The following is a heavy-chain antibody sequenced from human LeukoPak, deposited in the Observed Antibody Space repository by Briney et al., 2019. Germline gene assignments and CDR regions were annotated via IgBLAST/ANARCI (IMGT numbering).Heavy chain of an antibody. CDR2: ISSSSSYI. Sequence: GGSLRLSCAASGFTFSSYSMNWVRQAPGKWLEWVSSISSSSSYIYYADSVKGRFTISRDNAKNSLYLQMNSLRAEDTAVYYCARETGLITPPGDYWGQGTLVTVSS. CDR1: GFTFSSYS. V-gene: IGHV3-21*01. J-gene: IGHJ4*02. CDR3: ARETGLITPPGDY. D-gene: IGHD3-16*01.